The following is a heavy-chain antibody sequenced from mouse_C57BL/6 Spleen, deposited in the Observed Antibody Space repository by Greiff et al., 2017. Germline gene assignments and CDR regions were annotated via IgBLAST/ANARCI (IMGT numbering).Heavy chain of an antibody. Sequence: VQLQQPGAELVMPGASVKLSCKASGYTFTSYWMHWVKQRPGQGLEWIGEIDPSDSYTNYNQKFKGKSTLTVDKSSSTAYLQLSSLTSEGSAVYYCARIYGQLRGFAYWGQVTLVTVSA. CDR3: ARIYGQLRGFAY. D-gene: IGHD1-1*01. CDR1: GYTFTSYW. J-gene: IGHJ3*01. V-gene: IGHV1-69*01. CDR2: IDPSDSYT.